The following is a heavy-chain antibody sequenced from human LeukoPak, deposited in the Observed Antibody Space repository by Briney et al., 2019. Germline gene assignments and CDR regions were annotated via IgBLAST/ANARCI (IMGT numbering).Heavy chain of an antibody. J-gene: IGHJ4*02. CDR1: GFTLSVYA. CDR2: ISGSSSHT. Sequence: GGSLRLSCATSGFTLSVYAMSWVRQAPGKGLEWVSGISGSSSHTKDADFVRGRFTIYRDNSRNTLFLQLNSLTAEDTAVYYCAKEHGYTNAAPEWGFDSWGQGSLVIVSS. V-gene: IGHV3-23*01. CDR3: AKEHGYTNAAPEWGFDS. D-gene: IGHD2-2*02.